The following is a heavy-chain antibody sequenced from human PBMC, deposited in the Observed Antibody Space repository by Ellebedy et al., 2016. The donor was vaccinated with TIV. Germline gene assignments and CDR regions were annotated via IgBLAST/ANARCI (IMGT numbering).Heavy chain of an antibody. Sequence: SETLSLTXAVYGGSFSGYYWSWIRQPPGKGLEWIGEINHSGSTNYNPSLKSRVTKSVDTSKNQFSLKLSSVTAADTAVYYCARGMTTVYYYYYMDVWGKGTTVTVSS. V-gene: IGHV4-34*01. CDR1: GGSFSGYY. D-gene: IGHD4-11*01. CDR2: INHSGST. CDR3: ARGMTTVYYYYYMDV. J-gene: IGHJ6*03.